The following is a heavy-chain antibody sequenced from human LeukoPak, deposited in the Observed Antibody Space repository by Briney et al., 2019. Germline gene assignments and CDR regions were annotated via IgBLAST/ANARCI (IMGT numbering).Heavy chain of an antibody. J-gene: IGHJ4*02. D-gene: IGHD3-3*01. CDR2: IFYSGGT. Sequence: SETLSLTCTVSGGSISGSTYYWGWIRQTPGKGLEWIGAIFYSGGTKYNLSLKSRVTISVDTSKNQFSLKLSSVTAADTAVYYCARLYDPQGGYWGQGTLVTVSS. CDR1: GGSISGSTYY. V-gene: IGHV4-39*07. CDR3: ARLYDPQGGY.